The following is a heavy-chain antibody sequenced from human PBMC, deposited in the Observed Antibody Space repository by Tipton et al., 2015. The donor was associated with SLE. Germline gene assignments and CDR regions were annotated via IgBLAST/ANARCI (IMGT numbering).Heavy chain of an antibody. CDR1: GGSISSSSYY. J-gene: IGHJ3*02. CDR2: IYYSGST. Sequence: TLSLTCTVSGGSISSSSYYWGWIRQPPGKGLEWIGSIYYSGSTYYNPSLKSRVTISVDTSKNQFSLKLSSVTAADTAVYYCARAPGSAPGAFDIWGQGTMVTVSS. V-gene: IGHV4-39*01. CDR3: ARAPGSAPGAFDI. D-gene: IGHD2-15*01.